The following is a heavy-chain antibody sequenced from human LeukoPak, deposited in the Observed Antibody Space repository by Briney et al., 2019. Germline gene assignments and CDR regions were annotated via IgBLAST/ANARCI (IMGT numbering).Heavy chain of an antibody. CDR2: IIHDGRNK. J-gene: IGHJ4*02. D-gene: IGHD6-13*01. CDR1: GFTFNNYG. CDR3: AKDRETTASGTFDF. V-gene: IGHV3-30*18. Sequence: PGGSLRLSCAASGFTFNNYGMHYVRQAPGKGLEWVAVIIHDGRNKNYADSVKGRFTISRDSSNNTLYLQMNSLRAEDTGVYFCAKDRETTASGTFDFRGQGTLVTVSS.